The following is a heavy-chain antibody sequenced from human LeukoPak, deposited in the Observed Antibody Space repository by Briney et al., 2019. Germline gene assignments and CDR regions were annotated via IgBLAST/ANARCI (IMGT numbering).Heavy chain of an antibody. Sequence: GGSPRLSCAASGFAVTTNYMIWVRQPPGKGLDWLSFIYSGGSTYYADSVKGRFTVSRDNSKNTLYLEMNSLRAEDTAVYYCATLNFYDSSGYETEPFDIWGQGTMVTVSS. CDR3: ATLNFYDSSGYETEPFDI. CDR2: IYSGGST. CDR1: GFAVTTNY. J-gene: IGHJ3*02. D-gene: IGHD3-22*01. V-gene: IGHV3-53*01.